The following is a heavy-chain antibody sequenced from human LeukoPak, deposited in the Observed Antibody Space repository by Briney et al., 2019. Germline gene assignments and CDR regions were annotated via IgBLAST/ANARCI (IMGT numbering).Heavy chain of an antibody. V-gene: IGHV3-13*01. CDR1: EFTFSSYD. CDR3: ARAKMPGIQAAGRVNYFDS. Sequence: GGSLRLSCAASEFTFSSYDMHWVRQVTGKGLEWVSTIDTAGNTWYPDSVKGRFTISRENAKNSLNLQMNSLRVGDTAVYYCARAKMPGIQAAGRVNYFDSWGQGTLVNVSS. D-gene: IGHD6-13*01. J-gene: IGHJ4*02. CDR2: IDTAGNT.